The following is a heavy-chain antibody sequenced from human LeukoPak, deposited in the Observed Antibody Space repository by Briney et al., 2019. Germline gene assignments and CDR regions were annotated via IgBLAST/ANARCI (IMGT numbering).Heavy chain of an antibody. D-gene: IGHD3-3*01. CDR1: GGSISSYY. V-gene: IGHV4-4*07. Sequence: SETLSLTCTVSGGSISSYYWSWVRHPAGEGLEWIWRIYTSGSTNTNPSLKTRVPISVATSKNQFSLMLTPVTATDTAVYYCARQLRVLELYHNEVWFDPWGQGTLVTVS. CDR3: ARQLRVLELYHNEVWFDP. CDR2: IYTSGST. J-gene: IGHJ5*02.